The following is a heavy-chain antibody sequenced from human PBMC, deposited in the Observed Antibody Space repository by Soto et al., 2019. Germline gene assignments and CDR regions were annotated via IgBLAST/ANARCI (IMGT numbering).Heavy chain of an antibody. J-gene: IGHJ4*02. CDR2: IKQDGSEK. CDR1: GFTFSSYW. CDR3: ATNPCRGGSCYPSWYFDY. Sequence: EVQLVESGGGLVQPGGSLRLSCAASGFTFSSYWMSWVRQAPGKGLEWVANIKQDGSEKYYVDSVKGRFTISRDNAKNSLYLQMNILRAEDTAVYYCATNPCRGGSCYPSWYFDYWGQGTLVTVSS. D-gene: IGHD2-15*01. V-gene: IGHV3-7*03.